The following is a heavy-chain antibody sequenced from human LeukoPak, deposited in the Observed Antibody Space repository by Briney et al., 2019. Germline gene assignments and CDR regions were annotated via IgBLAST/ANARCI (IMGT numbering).Heavy chain of an antibody. Sequence: ASVKVSCKASGYTFTGYYMHWVRQAPGQGLEWMGWINPNSGGTNYAQQFQGRVTMTRDTSISTAYMELSRLRSDDTAVYYCARGGITMVQGVIIRNWFDPRGQGTLVTVSS. V-gene: IGHV1-2*02. CDR1: GYTFTGYY. D-gene: IGHD3-10*01. J-gene: IGHJ5*02. CDR2: INPNSGGT. CDR3: ARGGITMVQGVIIRNWFDP.